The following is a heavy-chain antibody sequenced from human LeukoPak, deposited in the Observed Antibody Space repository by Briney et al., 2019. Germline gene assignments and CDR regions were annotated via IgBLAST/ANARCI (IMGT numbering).Heavy chain of an antibody. CDR2: INPNSGGT. CDR3: ASQGGNGDYGYYFDY. Sequence: GASVKVSCKASGYTFTGYYMHWVRQAPGQGLEWMGWINPNSGGTNYAQKFQGRVTMTRDTSISTAYMELSRLRSDDTAVYYCASQGGNGDYGYYFDYWGRGTLVTVSS. CDR1: GYTFTGYY. D-gene: IGHD4-17*01. J-gene: IGHJ4*02. V-gene: IGHV1-2*02.